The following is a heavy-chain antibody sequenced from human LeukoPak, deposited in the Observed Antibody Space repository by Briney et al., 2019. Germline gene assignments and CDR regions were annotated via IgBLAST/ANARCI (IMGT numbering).Heavy chain of an antibody. CDR1: GYTFTSYG. J-gene: IGHJ5*02. V-gene: IGHV1-18*01. CDR2: ISAYNGNT. Sequence: ASVKVSCKASGYTFTSYGIRWVRQAPGQGLEWMGWISAYNGNTNYAQKLQGRVTMTTDTSTSTAYMELRSLRSDDTAVYYCASYPLYYDILTGPNWFDPWGQGTLVTVSS. D-gene: IGHD3-9*01. CDR3: ASYPLYYDILTGPNWFDP.